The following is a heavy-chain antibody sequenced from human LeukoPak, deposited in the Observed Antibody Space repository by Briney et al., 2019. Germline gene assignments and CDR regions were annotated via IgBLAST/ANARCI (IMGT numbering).Heavy chain of an antibody. D-gene: IGHD3-9*01. Sequence: SETLSLTCTVSGGSISSYYWSWIRQPAGKGLEWIGRIYTSGSTYYNPSLKSRVTISIDRSKSQFSLKLSSVTAADTAVYYCATVGATYYDVLTGPFDYWGQGTLVTVSS. CDR3: ATVGATYYDVLTGPFDY. V-gene: IGHV4-4*07. CDR1: GGSISSYY. CDR2: IYTSGST. J-gene: IGHJ4*02.